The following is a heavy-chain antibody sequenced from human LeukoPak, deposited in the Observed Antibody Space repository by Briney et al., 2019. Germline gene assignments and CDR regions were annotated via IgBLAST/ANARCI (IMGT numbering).Heavy chain of an antibody. V-gene: IGHV3-23*01. CDR2: ISGSGGST. D-gene: IGHD2-15*01. CDR1: GFTFSSYA. Sequence: GGSLRLSCAASGFTFSSYAMSWVRQAPGKGLEWVSAISGSGGSTYYADSVKGRFTISRDNSKNTLYLQMNSLRAEDTAVYYCAKQGSGCSGGSCYFLRGEYYYMDVWGEGTTVTISS. CDR3: AKQGSGCSGGSCYFLRGEYYYMDV. J-gene: IGHJ6*03.